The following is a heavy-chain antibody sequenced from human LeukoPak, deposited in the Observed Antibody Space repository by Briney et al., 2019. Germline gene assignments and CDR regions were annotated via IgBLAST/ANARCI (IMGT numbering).Heavy chain of an antibody. Sequence: GGSLRLSCAASGFTFSNYLMYWVRQAPGKGLVWVSQIKSDGNITNYADSVKGRFTISRDNAKNTLFLQMNSLRAEDTAVYYCGRSGDFWSGSGVAYWGQGTLVTVSS. J-gene: IGHJ4*02. D-gene: IGHD3-3*01. CDR3: GRSGDFWSGSGVAY. CDR2: IKSDGNIT. CDR1: GFTFSNYL. V-gene: IGHV3-74*01.